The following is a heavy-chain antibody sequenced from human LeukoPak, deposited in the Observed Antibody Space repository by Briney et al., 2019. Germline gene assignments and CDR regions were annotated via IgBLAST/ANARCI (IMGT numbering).Heavy chain of an antibody. V-gene: IGHV3-30-3*01. CDR3: ARGPYSYGFYYYYYGMDV. D-gene: IGHD5-18*01. CDR1: GFTFSSYA. J-gene: IGHJ6*02. CDR2: ISYDGSNK. Sequence: GGSLRLSCAASGFTFSSYAMHWVRQAPGEGLEWVAVISYDGSNKYYADSVKGRFTISRDNSKNTLYLQMNSLRAEDTAVYYCARGPYSYGFYYYYYGMDVWGQGTTVTVSS.